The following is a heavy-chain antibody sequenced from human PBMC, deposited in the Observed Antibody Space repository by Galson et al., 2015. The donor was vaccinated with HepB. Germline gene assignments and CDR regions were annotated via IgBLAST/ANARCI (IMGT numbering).Heavy chain of an antibody. D-gene: IGHD6-19*01. V-gene: IGHV3-23*01. CDR1: GFTFSSYA. CDR3: AKASSHWYSSGGGYFDY. Sequence: SLRLSCAASGFTFSSYAMSWVRQAPGKGLEWVSAISGSGGSTYYADSVKGRFTISRDNSKNTLYLQMNSLRAEDTAVYYCAKASSHWYSSGGGYFDYWGQGTLVTVSS. J-gene: IGHJ4*02. CDR2: ISGSGGST.